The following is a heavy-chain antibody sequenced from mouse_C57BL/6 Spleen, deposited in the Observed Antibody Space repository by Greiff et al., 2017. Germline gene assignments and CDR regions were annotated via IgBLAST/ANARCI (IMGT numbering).Heavy chain of an antibody. CDR2: ISSGSSTI. D-gene: IGHD1-1*01. V-gene: IGHV5-17*01. CDR1: GFTFSDYG. CDR3: ARGHYYYGSSLAY. Sequence: EVMLVESGGGLVKPGGSLKLSCAASGFTFSDYGMHWVRQAPEKGLEWVAYISSGSSTIYYAETVKGRFTISRDNAKNTLFLQMTSLRSEDTAMYYCARGHYYYGSSLAYWGQGTLVTVSA. J-gene: IGHJ3*01.